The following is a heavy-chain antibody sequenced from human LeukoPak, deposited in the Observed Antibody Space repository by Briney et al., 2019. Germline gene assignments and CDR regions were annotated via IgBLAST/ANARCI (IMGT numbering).Heavy chain of an antibody. Sequence: PSETLSLTCAVSGYSISSDYYWGWIRQPPGRGLEWVASIYHSGSTYYNPSLKSRVTISVDTSKNQFSLKLSSVTAADTAVYYCAPTGGVPAAITKFDPWGQGTLVTVSS. CDR2: IYHSGST. V-gene: IGHV4-38-2*01. J-gene: IGHJ5*02. D-gene: IGHD2-2*01. CDR3: APTGGVPAAITKFDP. CDR1: GYSISSDYY.